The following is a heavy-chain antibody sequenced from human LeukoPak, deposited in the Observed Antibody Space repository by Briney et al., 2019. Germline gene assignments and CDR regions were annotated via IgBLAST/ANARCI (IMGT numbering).Heavy chain of an antibody. CDR3: ARSRVGRYYFDY. D-gene: IGHD3-10*01. CDR1: GFTFSSYS. V-gene: IGHV3-21*01. J-gene: IGHJ4*02. Sequence: PGGSLRLSCAASGFTFSSYSMNWVRQAPGKGLEWVSSISSSSSYIYYADSVKGRFTISRDNAKNSLYLQMNSLRAEDTAVYYCARSRVGRYYFDYWGQGTLVTVSS. CDR2: ISSSSSYI.